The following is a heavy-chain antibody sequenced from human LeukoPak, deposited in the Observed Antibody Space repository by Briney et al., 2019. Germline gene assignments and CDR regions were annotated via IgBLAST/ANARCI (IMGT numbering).Heavy chain of an antibody. CDR3: ARGGWLVHAFDI. J-gene: IGHJ3*02. Sequence: GSSVKVSCKASGGTFSSYAISWVRQAPGQGLEWMGRIIPILGIANYAQKLQGRVTMTTDTSTSTAYMELRSLRSDDTAVYYCARGGWLVHAFDIWGQGTMVTVSS. CDR1: GGTFSSYA. D-gene: IGHD6-19*01. CDR2: IIPILGIA. V-gene: IGHV1-69*04.